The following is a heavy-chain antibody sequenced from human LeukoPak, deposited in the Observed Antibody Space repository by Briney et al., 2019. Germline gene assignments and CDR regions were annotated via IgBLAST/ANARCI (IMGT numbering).Heavy chain of an antibody. Sequence: PSETLSLTCTVTGDSIRSDYWHWIRPPPGRGLEWIGYVYRSGNADYNPTLKRRLTISLDTSKNQLSLNLTSVTAADTAVYYCAGRGQRYFRDWGQGTLVTVSS. J-gene: IGHJ1*01. CDR3: AGRGQRYFRD. V-gene: IGHV4-4*08. CDR1: GDSIRSDY. CDR2: VYRSGNA.